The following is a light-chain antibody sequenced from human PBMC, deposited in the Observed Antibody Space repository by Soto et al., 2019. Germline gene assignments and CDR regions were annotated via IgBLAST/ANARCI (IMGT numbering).Light chain of an antibody. V-gene: IGKV1-5*01. CDR2: DAS. CDR3: QQYNSFWT. CDR1: QSISSW. Sequence: DIQMTQSPASWTASXWGVVTIACRASQSISSWLAWYQQKPGKAPKVLIYDASSLESGVPSRLSGSGSGTEFTLTISSLQPDDFATYYCQQYNSFWTFGQGTKVDIK. J-gene: IGKJ1*01.